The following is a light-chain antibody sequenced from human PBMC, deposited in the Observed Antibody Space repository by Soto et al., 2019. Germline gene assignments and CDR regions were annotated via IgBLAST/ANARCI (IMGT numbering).Light chain of an antibody. CDR3: QHYNSFPWT. J-gene: IGKJ1*01. CDR2: KAS. V-gene: IGKV1-5*03. Sequence: DIQMSQSPSSVSASVGDRVTISCQASQDIRHFLSWYLQKPGKAPKLLIYKASSLESGVPSRFSGSGSGTDFTLTINMLQPDDFATYYCQHYNSFPWTFGQGTKVDIK. CDR1: QDIRHF.